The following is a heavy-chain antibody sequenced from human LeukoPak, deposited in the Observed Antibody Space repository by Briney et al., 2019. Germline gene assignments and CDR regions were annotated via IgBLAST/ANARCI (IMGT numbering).Heavy chain of an antibody. V-gene: IGHV3-23*01. Sequence: GGSLRLSCAAAGFSIKNDAMNWVRQAPGKGPEWLSVISGSGASTYYGDSVKGRFTTSRDNSKNMLYLQMDSLRAEDTALYYCAKSSADSWYPLDYWGQGTLVTVSS. J-gene: IGHJ4*02. CDR2: ISGSGAST. D-gene: IGHD2-2*01. CDR1: GFSIKNDA. CDR3: AKSSADSWYPLDY.